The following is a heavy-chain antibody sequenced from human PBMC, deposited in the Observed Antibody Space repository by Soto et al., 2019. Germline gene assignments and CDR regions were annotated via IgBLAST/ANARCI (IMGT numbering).Heavy chain of an antibody. CDR3: ARGPYSSGWYSIRVTPVGRDPFDI. J-gene: IGHJ3*02. CDR2: ISAYNGNT. D-gene: IGHD6-19*01. CDR1: GYTFTSYG. V-gene: IGHV1-18*04. Sequence: ASVKVSCKASGYTFTSYGISWVRQAPGQGLEWTGWISAYNGNTNYAQKLQGRVTMTTDTSTSTAYMELRSLRSDDTAVYYCARGPYSSGWYSIRVTPVGRDPFDIWGQGTMVTVSS.